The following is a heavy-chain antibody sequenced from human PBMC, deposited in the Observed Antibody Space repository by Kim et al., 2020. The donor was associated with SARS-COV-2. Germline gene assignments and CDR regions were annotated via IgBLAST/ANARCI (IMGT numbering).Heavy chain of an antibody. D-gene: IGHD3-10*01. CDR1: GFTFSSYA. Sequence: GGSLRLSCAASGFTFSSYAMHWVRQAPGKGLEWVAVISYDGSNKYYADSVKGRFTISRDNSKNTLYLQMNSLRAEDTAVYYCARVGRMVRETAFDYWGQG. J-gene: IGHJ4*02. CDR2: ISYDGSNK. V-gene: IGHV3-30*04. CDR3: ARVGRMVRETAFDY.